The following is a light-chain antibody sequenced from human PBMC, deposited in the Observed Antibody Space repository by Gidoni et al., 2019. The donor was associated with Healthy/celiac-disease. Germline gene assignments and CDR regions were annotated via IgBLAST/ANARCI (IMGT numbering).Light chain of an antibody. CDR2: AAS. V-gene: IGKV1-39*01. Sequence: DIQMTQPPSSLSASVGERVPITCRASPSISSYLNWYQQKPGKAPRLLIYAASSLQSGVPSRFSGSGSGTDFTLTISSLQPEDFATYYCQQSCSTPLTFGEGTKVEIK. CDR3: QQSCSTPLT. J-gene: IGKJ4*01. CDR1: PSISSY.